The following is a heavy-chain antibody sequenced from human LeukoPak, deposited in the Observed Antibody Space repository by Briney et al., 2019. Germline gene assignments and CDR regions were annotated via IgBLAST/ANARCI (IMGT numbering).Heavy chain of an antibody. Sequence: SETLSLTCTVSGGSISSGSYYWSWIRQPAGKGLEWIGRIYTSGSTNYNPSLKSRVTISVDTSKNQFSLKLSSVTAADTAVYYCARSSRGSGYYGYYYYYMDVWGKGTTVTVSS. CDR3: ARSSRGSGYYGYYYYYMDV. V-gene: IGHV4-61*02. D-gene: IGHD3-3*01. CDR1: GGSISSGSYY. CDR2: IYTSGST. J-gene: IGHJ6*03.